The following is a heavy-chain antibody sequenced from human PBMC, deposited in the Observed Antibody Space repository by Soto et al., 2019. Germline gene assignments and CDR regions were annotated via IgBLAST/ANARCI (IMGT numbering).Heavy chain of an antibody. CDR3: ARVVRGRKIFVY. J-gene: IGHJ4*02. CDR1: GGSSSGLY. V-gene: IGHV4-34*01. CDR2: INDSGTI. Sequence: ETLSLTCAVYGGSSSGLYTTWMRHLPGKGLEWIGEINDSGTINYNPSLKNRVTISIDTSKNQFSLKLSAVTAADTAFNYCARVVRGRKIFVYWGQRALVTVSS. D-gene: IGHD3-10*01.